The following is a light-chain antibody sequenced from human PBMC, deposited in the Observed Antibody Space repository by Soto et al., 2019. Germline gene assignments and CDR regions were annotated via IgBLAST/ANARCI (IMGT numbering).Light chain of an antibody. J-gene: IGKJ5*01. CDR2: DAS. CDR1: QSVNSNY. V-gene: IGKV3-11*01. CDR3: QQRSNWPPIT. Sequence: EIVMTQSPATLSVSHGERATLSCRASQSVNSNYLAWYQQKPGQAPRLLIYDASNRATGIPARFSGSGSGTDFTLTISSLEPEDFAVYYCQQRSNWPPITFGQGTRLEI.